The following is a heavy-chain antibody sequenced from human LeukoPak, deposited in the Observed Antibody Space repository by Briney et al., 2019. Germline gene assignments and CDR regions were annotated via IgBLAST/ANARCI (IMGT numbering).Heavy chain of an antibody. CDR2: MNPNSGNT. CDR1: GYTFTSYD. D-gene: IGHD5-18*01. V-gene: IGHV1-8*03. CDR3: ARYTAMVNWDY. J-gene: IGHJ4*02. Sequence: ASVKVSCKASGYTFTSYDINWVRQATGQGLEWMGWMNPNSGNTGYAQKFQGRVTITRNTSISTAYMELSSLRSDDTAVYYCARYTAMVNWDYWGQGTLVTVSS.